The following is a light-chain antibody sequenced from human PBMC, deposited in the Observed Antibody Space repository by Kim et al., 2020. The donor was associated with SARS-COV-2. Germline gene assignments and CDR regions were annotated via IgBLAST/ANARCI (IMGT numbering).Light chain of an antibody. CDR2: QDS. V-gene: IGLV3-1*01. CDR1: KLGDKY. Sequence: SYELTQPPSVSVSPGQTASITCSGDKLGDKYACWYQQKPGQSPVLVIYQDSKRPSGIPERFSGSNSGNTATLTISGTQAMDEADYYCQAWDSSTKVFGTG. J-gene: IGLJ1*01. CDR3: QAWDSSTKV.